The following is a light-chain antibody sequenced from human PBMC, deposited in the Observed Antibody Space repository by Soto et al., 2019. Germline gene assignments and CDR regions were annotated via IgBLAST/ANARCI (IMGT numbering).Light chain of an antibody. CDR1: SSNIGAGYD. V-gene: IGLV1-40*01. CDR2: SNR. CDR3: QSYDSSLSVV. J-gene: IGLJ3*02. Sequence: QSVLTQPPSVSGAPGQRVTISCTGSSSNIGAGYDVHWYQQLPGTAPKLVIFSNRSRPSGVPDRFSGSKSGTSASLAITGLQAEDEADYYCQSYDSSLSVVFGGGTKVTVL.